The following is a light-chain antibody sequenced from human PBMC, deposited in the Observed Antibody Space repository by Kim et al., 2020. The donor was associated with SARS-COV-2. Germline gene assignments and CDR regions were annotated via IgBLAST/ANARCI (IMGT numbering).Light chain of an antibody. V-gene: IGLV1-44*01. J-gene: IGLJ3*02. CDR1: NANIGTNT. CDR2: GND. CDR3: ATWDDSLNGWM. Sequence: QRDTISGSGRNANIGTNTVSWYQQLPGTAPGLVIYGNDQRPSGVPDRLSGSKSGTSASLAISALQSEDEAHYYCATWDDSLNGWMFGGGTQLTVL.